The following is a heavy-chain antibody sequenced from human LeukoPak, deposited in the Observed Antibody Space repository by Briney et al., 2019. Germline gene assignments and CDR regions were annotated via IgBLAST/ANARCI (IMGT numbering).Heavy chain of an antibody. V-gene: IGHV3-33*06. CDR3: AKELGVPAAGWQIQQ. J-gene: IGHJ1*01. CDR2: IWHTSMSA. D-gene: IGHD6-13*01. Sequence: GGSLRLSCGTSGFNFTRHGIHWVRQAPGKGLEWVAVIWHTSMSAFYSDSVKGRFIISRDNSRNTLYLQMSNLRADDTAVYYCAKELGVPAAGWQIQQWGLGTLVTVSS. CDR1: GFNFTRHG.